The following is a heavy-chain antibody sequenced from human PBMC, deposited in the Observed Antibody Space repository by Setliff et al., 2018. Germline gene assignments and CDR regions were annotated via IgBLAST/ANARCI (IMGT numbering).Heavy chain of an antibody. J-gene: IGHJ4*02. CDR1: GGSLSDYY. Sequence: PSETLSLTCAVYGGSLSDYYWSWIRQPPGKGLEWIGEIHHSGSTNYNPSLKSRVTISVDTSKNQFSLKLDSVIVADTAVYYCASNPFNSGPPYYFDYWGQGTLVTVSS. CDR3: ASNPFNSGPPYYFDY. CDR2: IHHSGST. V-gene: IGHV4-34*01. D-gene: IGHD6-19*01.